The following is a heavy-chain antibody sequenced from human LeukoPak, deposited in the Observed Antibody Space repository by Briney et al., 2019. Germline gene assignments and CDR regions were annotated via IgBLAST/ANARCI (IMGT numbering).Heavy chain of an antibody. D-gene: IGHD3-3*01. J-gene: IGHJ6*03. CDR3: AKTHDFWSGYPTYYYMDV. CDR1: GFTFSSYG. CDR2: IRYDGSNK. V-gene: IGHV3-30*02. Sequence: GGSLRLSCAASGFTFSSYGMHWVRQAPGKGPEWVAFIRYDGSNKYYADSVKGRFTISRDNSKNTLYLQMNSLRAEDTAVYYCAKTHDFWSGYPTYYYMDVWGKGTTVTVSS.